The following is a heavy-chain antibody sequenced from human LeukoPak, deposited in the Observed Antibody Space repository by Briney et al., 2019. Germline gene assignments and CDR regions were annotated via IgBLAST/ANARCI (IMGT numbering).Heavy chain of an antibody. D-gene: IGHD5-24*01. CDR2: ISSSSSYI. V-gene: IGHV3-21*01. J-gene: IGHJ3*02. Sequence: GGSLTLSCAASGFTFSSYSMNWVRQAPGKGLEWVSSISSSSSYIYYADSVKGRFTISRDNAKNSLYLQMNSLRAEDTAVYYCARRSGWHDAFDIWGQGTMVTVSS. CDR3: ARRSGWHDAFDI. CDR1: GFTFSSYS.